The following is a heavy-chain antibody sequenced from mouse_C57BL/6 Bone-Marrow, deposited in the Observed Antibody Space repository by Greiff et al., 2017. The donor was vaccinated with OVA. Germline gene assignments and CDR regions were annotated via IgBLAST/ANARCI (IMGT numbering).Heavy chain of an antibody. J-gene: IGHJ1*03. Sequence: EVKLVESGGGLVKPGGSLKLSCAASGFTFSSYAMSWVRQTPEKRLEWVATISDGGSYTYYPANVKGRFTLSRDNAKNNLYLQLSHLKSEDTAMYYYARDQGDDYGSSFSVWGTGTTVTVSS. CDR2: ISDGGSYT. CDR1: GFTFSSYA. D-gene: IGHD1-1*01. V-gene: IGHV5-4*01. CDR3: ARDQGDDYGSSFSV.